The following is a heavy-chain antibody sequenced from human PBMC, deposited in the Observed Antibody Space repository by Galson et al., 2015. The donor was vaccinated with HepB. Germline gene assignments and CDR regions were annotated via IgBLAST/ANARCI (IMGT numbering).Heavy chain of an antibody. CDR1: GFTFGDYA. Sequence: SLRLSCAASGFTFGDYAMSWFRQAPGKGLEWVSSISSSSSYIYYTDSVKGRFTISRDNAKNSLYLQMNSLRAADTAVYYCARMGGAQTYYYDSSGCRAAFDIWGQGTMVTVSS. CDR3: ARMGGAQTYYYDSSGCRAAFDI. V-gene: IGHV3-21*01. D-gene: IGHD3-22*01. J-gene: IGHJ3*02. CDR2: ISSSSSYI.